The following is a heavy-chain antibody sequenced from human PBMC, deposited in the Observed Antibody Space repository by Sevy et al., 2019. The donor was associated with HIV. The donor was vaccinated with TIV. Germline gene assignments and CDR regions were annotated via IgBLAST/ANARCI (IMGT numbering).Heavy chain of an antibody. V-gene: IGHV3-30*02. D-gene: IGHD3-9*01. CDR3: ASDILTGSDF. CDR2: IWYDGSDT. J-gene: IGHJ4*02. CDR1: GFTFSSYG. Sequence: PGGSLRLSCAASGFTFSSYGMHWVRQAPGKGLEWVAFIWYDGSDTYYADSVKGRFNISRDNSKNTLYLQMNSLRTEDTAIYYCASDILTGSDFWGQGTLVTVSS.